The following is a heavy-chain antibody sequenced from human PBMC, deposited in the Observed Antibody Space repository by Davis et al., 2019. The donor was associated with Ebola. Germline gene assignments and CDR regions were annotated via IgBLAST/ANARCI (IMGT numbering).Heavy chain of an antibody. J-gene: IGHJ6*04. CDR1: VITFSSYA. V-gene: IGHV3-23*01. CDR3: ARDRVAAGLYGMDV. CDR2: ISGSGGTT. Sequence: GGSLRLSCADSVITFSSYAMTWVRQAPGKGLEWVSAISGSGGTTYYAGSVKGRFTVSRDNAKNSLYLQMNSLRAEDTAVYYCARDRVAAGLYGMDVWGKGTTVTVSS. D-gene: IGHD6-13*01.